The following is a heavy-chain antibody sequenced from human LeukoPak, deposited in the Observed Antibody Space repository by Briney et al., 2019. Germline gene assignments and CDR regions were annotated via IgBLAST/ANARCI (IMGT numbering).Heavy chain of an antibody. V-gene: IGHV3-30*02. CDR1: GFTFSSYG. D-gene: IGHD6-19*01. Sequence: GESLRLSCAASGFTFSSYGMHWVRQAPGKGLEWVAFIRYDGSNKYYADSVKGRFTISRDNSKNTLYLQMNSLRAEDTAVYYCASTIQWLVYFDYWGQGTLVTVSS. J-gene: IGHJ4*02. CDR2: IRYDGSNK. CDR3: ASTIQWLVYFDY.